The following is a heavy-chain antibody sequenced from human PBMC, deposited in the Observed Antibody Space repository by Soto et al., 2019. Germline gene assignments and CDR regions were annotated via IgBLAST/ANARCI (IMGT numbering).Heavy chain of an antibody. Sequence: GGSLRLSCAASGFTFSSYAMSWVRQAPGKGLEWVSAISGSGGSTYYADSVKGRFTISRDNSKNTLYLQMNSLRAEDTAVYYCAKVATVTTSYYYGMDVWGQGTTVTVSS. D-gene: IGHD4-17*01. V-gene: IGHV3-23*01. J-gene: IGHJ6*02. CDR2: ISGSGGST. CDR3: AKVATVTTSYYYGMDV. CDR1: GFTFSSYA.